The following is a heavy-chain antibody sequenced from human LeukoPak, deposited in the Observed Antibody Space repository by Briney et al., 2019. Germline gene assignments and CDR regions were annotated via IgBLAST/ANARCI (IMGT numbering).Heavy chain of an antibody. CDR3: ARRYYYNLGSFPFDF. J-gene: IGHJ4*02. V-gene: IGHV4-34*01. CDR1: GGPFSGYF. Sequence: SETLSLTCAVSGGPFSGYFWSWIRQPPGKGLEWIGEIQNSGTTNYNPSLNSRVTISEDTSKNQIYLNLRSVTAADTAVYYCARRYYYNLGSFPFDFWGQGTLVTVSS. D-gene: IGHD3-10*01. CDR2: IQNSGTT.